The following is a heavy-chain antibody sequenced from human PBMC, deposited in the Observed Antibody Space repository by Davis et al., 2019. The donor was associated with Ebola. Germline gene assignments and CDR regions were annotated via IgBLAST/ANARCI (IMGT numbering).Heavy chain of an antibody. Sequence: PSETLSLTCAVYGGSFSGYYWSWIRQPPGKGLEWIGEINHSGSTNYNPSLKSRVAISVDTSKNQFSLKLSSVTAADTAVYYCARDGYCSGGSCYSSDWFDPWGQGTLVTVSS. CDR2: INHSGST. CDR3: ARDGYCSGGSCYSSDWFDP. J-gene: IGHJ5*02. CDR1: GGSFSGYY. D-gene: IGHD2-15*01. V-gene: IGHV4-34*01.